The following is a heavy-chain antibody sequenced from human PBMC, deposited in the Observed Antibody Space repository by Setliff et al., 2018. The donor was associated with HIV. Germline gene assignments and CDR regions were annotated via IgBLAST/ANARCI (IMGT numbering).Heavy chain of an antibody. CDR2: ISSSSSTI. Sequence: GGSLRLSCAASGFTFSDYSMSWVRQAPGKGLEWVSYISSSSSTIYYADSVKGRFTISRDNAKNSLYLQIHSLTAEDTAVYYCAIEDGCGGHYHSWGQGTLVTVSS. J-gene: IGHJ4*02. V-gene: IGHV3-48*01. CDR1: GFTFSDYS. CDR3: AIEDGCGGHYHS. D-gene: IGHD2-21*01.